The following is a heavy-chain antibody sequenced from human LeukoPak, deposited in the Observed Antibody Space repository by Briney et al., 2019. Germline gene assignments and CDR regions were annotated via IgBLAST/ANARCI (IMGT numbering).Heavy chain of an antibody. J-gene: IGHJ4*02. D-gene: IGHD3-22*01. CDR2: ISYDGSNK. Sequence: GGSLRLSRAASGFTLSSYAMHWVRQAPGKGLEWVAVISYDGSNKYYADSVKGRFTISRDNSKNTLYLQMNSLRAEDTAVYYCARDYDSRPLPPLDYWGQGPLVTVSS. V-gene: IGHV3-30-3*01. CDR1: GFTLSSYA. CDR3: ARDYDSRPLPPLDY.